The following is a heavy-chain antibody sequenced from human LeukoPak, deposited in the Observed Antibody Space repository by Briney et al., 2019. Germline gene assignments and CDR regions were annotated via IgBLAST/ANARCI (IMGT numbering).Heavy chain of an antibody. CDR1: GYTFTSYG. J-gene: IGHJ4*02. D-gene: IGHD3-22*01. CDR3: ASQPNTMIVVAFDY. CDR2: ISAYNGNT. Sequence: ASVKVSCKASGYTFTSYGISWVRQAPGQGLEWMGWISAYNGNTNYAQKLQGRVTMTTDTSTSTAYMELRSLRSDDTAVYYCASQPNTMIVVAFDYWGQGTLVTVSS. V-gene: IGHV1-18*01.